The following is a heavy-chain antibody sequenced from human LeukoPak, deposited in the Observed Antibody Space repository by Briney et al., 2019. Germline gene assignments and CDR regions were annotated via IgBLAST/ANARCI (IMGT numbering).Heavy chain of an antibody. CDR3: AQGSSSWPSLFDY. V-gene: IGHV3-43*01. Sequence: GGSLRLSCAAPGFTFEDYTMHWVRQAPGKGLEWVSLINWDGSSTYYADSVKGRFAISRDNSKNSLYLQMNSLGTEDTALYYCAQGSSSWPSLFDYWGQGTLVTVSS. CDR1: GFTFEDYT. D-gene: IGHD6-13*01. CDR2: INWDGSST. J-gene: IGHJ4*02.